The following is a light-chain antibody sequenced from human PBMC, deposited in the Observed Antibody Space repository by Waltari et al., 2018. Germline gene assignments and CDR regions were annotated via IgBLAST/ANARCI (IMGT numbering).Light chain of an antibody. J-gene: IGKJ2*01. CDR3: QHSDGPSP. CDR1: QTISNH. CDR2: GVS. Sequence: DIQMTQSPSSLSASVGDRATITCRASQTISNHLNWYQHKPGQAPRLLIFGVSSLRGGVPSRFRGSGSETDFTLTISGLQPEDLATYYCQHSDGPSPFGQGTKLEIK. V-gene: IGKV1-39*01.